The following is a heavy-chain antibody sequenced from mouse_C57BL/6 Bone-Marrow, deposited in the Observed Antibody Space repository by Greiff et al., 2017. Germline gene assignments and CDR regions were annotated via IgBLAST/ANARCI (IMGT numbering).Heavy chain of an antibody. CDR3: ITVEYSNCVLYWYFDV. CDR1: GYNFTDYY. CDR2: FDPEDGDT. J-gene: IGHJ1*03. V-gene: IGHV14-1*01. Sequence: EVQLQESGAELVRPGASVKLSCTASGYNFTDYYMHWVKQRPGQGLEWIGRFDPEDGDTEYAQKFQGKATLTADTSSNTAYLQLSSLTSEDTAVYYCITVEYSNCVLYWYFDVWGTGTTVTVSS. D-gene: IGHD2-5*01.